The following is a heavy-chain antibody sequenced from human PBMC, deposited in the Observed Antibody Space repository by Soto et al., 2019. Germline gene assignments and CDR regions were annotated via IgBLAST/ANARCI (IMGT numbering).Heavy chain of an antibody. V-gene: IGHV4-39*01. D-gene: IGHD2-2*01. J-gene: IGHJ5*02. Sequence: PSETQSLTCTVSCGSIRISGCYCSWIRQPPGMGLEWIGSIYYSGSTYYNPSLKSRVTISVDTSKNQFSLKLSSVTAADTAVYYCARAVVVPAAPNWFDPWGQGTLVTGPS. CDR2: IYYSGST. CDR1: CGSIRISGCY. CDR3: ARAVVVPAAPNWFDP.